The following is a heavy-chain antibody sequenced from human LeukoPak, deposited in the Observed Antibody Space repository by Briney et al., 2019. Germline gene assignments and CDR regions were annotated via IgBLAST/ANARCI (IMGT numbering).Heavy chain of an antibody. D-gene: IGHD3-16*01. CDR3: AREGGSGETFDI. CDR1: GGSISSGDYY. V-gene: IGHV4-30-4*01. Sequence: ASETLSLTCTVSGGSISSGDYYWSWIRQPPGKGLEWIGYIYYSGSTYYNPSLKSRVTISVDTSKNQFSLKLSSVTAADTAVYYCAREGGSGETFDIWGQGTMVTVSS. J-gene: IGHJ3*02. CDR2: IYYSGST.